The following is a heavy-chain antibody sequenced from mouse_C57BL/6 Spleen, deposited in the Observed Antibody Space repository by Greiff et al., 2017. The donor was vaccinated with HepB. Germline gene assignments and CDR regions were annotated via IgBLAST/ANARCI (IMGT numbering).Heavy chain of an antibody. J-gene: IGHJ4*01. CDR2: ISSGSSTI. Sequence: EVQLMESGGGLVKPGGSLKLSCAASGFTFSDYGMHWVRQAPEKGLEWVAYISSGSSTIYYADTVKGRFTISRDNAKNTLFLQMTSLRSEDTAMYYCARPHYYGSSSYYAMDYWGQGTSVTVSS. D-gene: IGHD1-1*01. CDR3: ARPHYYGSSSYYAMDY. V-gene: IGHV5-17*01. CDR1: GFTFSDYG.